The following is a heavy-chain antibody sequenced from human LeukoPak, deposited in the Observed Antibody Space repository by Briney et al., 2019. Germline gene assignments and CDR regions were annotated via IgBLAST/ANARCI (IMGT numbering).Heavy chain of an antibody. V-gene: IGHV3-48*03. Sequence: GGSLRLSCVASGFTFSSYEMSWIRQAPGKGLEWISYITDDGETTYYGDSVRGRFVISRDDAKNSLYLQLNSPGVQDTAVYYCVRKGNFDTWGQGTLVTVSS. J-gene: IGHJ4*02. CDR1: GFTFSSYE. CDR3: VRKGNFDT. CDR2: ITDDGETT.